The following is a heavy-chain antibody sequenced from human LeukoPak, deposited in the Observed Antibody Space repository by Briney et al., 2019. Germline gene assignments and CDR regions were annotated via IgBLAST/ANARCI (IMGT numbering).Heavy chain of an antibody. CDR3: AVSSGYYPSHDY. V-gene: IGHV3-23*01. D-gene: IGHD3-22*01. CDR1: GFTFSSYA. CDR2: ISGSGGSI. J-gene: IGHJ4*02. Sequence: GGSLRLSCAASGFTFSSYAMSWLRQAPGKGLECASAISGSGGSIYYADSMKGRFTISRDNSKNTLYLQMNSLRAEDTAVYYCAVSSGYYPSHDYWGQGTLVTVSS.